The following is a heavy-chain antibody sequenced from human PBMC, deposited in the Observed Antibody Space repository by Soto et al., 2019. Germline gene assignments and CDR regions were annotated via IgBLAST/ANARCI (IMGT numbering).Heavy chain of an antibody. CDR1: GFTFSSYG. Sequence: QVQLVESGGGVVQPGRSLRLSCAASGFTFSSYGMHWVRQAPGKGLERVAVIWYDGSNKYYADSVKGRFTISRDHSKNTLYLQMNSLRAEDTAVYYCARAGFCSSTSCYSLIGYWGQGTLVTVSS. V-gene: IGHV3-33*01. D-gene: IGHD2-2*01. J-gene: IGHJ4*02. CDR3: ARAGFCSSTSCYSLIGY. CDR2: IWYDGSNK.